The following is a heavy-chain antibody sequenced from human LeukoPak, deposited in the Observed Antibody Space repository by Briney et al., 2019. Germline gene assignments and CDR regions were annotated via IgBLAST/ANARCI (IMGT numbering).Heavy chain of an antibody. D-gene: IGHD2-15*01. J-gene: IGHJ4*02. CDR2: ISAYNGKA. Sequence: ASVKVSCKASGYIFTIYVISWVRQAPGQGLEWMGWISAYNGKATYAQKLQGRVTMTADTSTSTAYMELRSLRSDDTAVYYCARGCTGGSCLDSMVTRPFDYWGQGTLVTVSS. V-gene: IGHV1-18*01. CDR1: GYIFTIYV. CDR3: ARGCTGGSCLDSMVTRPFDY.